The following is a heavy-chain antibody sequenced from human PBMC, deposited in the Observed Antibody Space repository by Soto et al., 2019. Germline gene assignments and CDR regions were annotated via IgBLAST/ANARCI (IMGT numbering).Heavy chain of an antibody. Sequence: GSLRLSCEASGFTFSSFAMTWVRQAPGRGLEWISGISGSGGTTYAADSVKGRFTISRDNAKNTLYLQMTNLRAEDSAVYYCAKDLELLRSWGQGTQVTVSS. CDR2: ISGSGGTT. J-gene: IGHJ5*02. D-gene: IGHD3-10*01. CDR3: AKDLELLRS. V-gene: IGHV3-23*01. CDR1: GFTFSSFA.